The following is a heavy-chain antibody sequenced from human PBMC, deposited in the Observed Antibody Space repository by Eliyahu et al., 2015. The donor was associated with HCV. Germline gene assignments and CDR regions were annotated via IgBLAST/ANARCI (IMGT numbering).Heavy chain of an antibody. D-gene: IGHD1-26*01. J-gene: IGHJ4*02. CDR1: GFPFXSYS. CDR2: ISSSSSTI. CDR3: ARTVGATRGPPFDY. Sequence: EVQLVESGGGLVQPGGSLXXSCAASGFPFXSYSMNWVRQAPGKGLEWVSYISSSSSTIYYADSVKGRFTISRDNAKNSLYLQMNSLRDEDTAVYYCARTVGATRGPPFDYWGQGTLVTVSS. V-gene: IGHV3-48*02.